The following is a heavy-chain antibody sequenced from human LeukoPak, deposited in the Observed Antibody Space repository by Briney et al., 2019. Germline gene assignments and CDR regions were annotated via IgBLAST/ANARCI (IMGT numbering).Heavy chain of an antibody. D-gene: IGHD5-12*01. CDR2: INPNSGGT. V-gene: IGHV1-2*02. Sequence: ASVKVSCKASGYTFTCYYMHWVRQAPGQGLEWMGWINPNSGGTNYAQKFQGRVTMTRDTSISTAYMELSRLRSDDTAVYYCASGYSGSATISLIGAFDIWGQGTMVTVSS. J-gene: IGHJ3*02. CDR1: GYTFTCYY. CDR3: ASGYSGSATISLIGAFDI.